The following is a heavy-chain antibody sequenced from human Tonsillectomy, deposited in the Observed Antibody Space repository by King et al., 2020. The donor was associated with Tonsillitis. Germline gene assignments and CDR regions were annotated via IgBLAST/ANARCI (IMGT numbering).Heavy chain of an antibody. CDR1: GFTFSSSA. CDR3: ARDYASASDFAFEY. CDR2: LSYDGSTK. D-gene: IGHD2-2*01. V-gene: IGHV3-30-3*01. Sequence: VQLVESGGGVVQPGRSLRLSCAASGFTFSSSAMHWVRQAPGKGLEWVALLSYDGSTKYYADSVKGRFTISRDNSKNPLYLQMNSLRPEDTALYYCARDYASASDFAFEYWGQGILVTVSS. J-gene: IGHJ4*02.